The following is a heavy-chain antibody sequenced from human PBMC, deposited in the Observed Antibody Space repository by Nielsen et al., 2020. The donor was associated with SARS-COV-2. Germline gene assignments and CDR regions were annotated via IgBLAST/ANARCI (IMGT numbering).Heavy chain of an antibody. Sequence: SETLSLTCTVSGGSISSYYWSWIRQPPGKGLEWIGYIYYSGSTNYNPSLKSRVTISVDTSKNQFSLKLSSVTAADTAVYYCARVGRITIFGVDNYGMDVWGQGTTVTVS. V-gene: IGHV4-59*01. J-gene: IGHJ6*02. D-gene: IGHD3-3*01. CDR2: IYYSGST. CDR3: ARVGRITIFGVDNYGMDV. CDR1: GGSISSYY.